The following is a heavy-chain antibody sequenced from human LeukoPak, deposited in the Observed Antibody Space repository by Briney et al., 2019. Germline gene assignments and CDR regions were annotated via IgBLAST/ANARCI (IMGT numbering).Heavy chain of an antibody. D-gene: IGHD2-21*02. CDR3: AREAYCGGDCYSSN. Sequence: GGSLRLSCAASGFTVSSNYMSWVRQAPGKGLEWVSVIYSGGSTYYADSVKGRFTISRDNSKNTLYLQMNSPRAVDTAVYYCAREAYCGGDCYSSNWGQGTLVTVSS. V-gene: IGHV3-66*01. CDR1: GFTVSSNY. J-gene: IGHJ4*02. CDR2: IYSGGST.